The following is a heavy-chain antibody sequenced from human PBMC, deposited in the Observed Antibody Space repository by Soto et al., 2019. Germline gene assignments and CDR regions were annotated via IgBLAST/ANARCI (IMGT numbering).Heavy chain of an antibody. V-gene: IGHV1-69*13. CDR2: IIPIFATA. D-gene: IGHD3-10*01. CDR3: ARDPRYYYDSGRPGAFDI. CDR1: GGTFSNYP. J-gene: IGHJ3*02. Sequence: GASVKVFCKASGGTFSNYPISWVRQAPGQGLEWMGGIIPIFATANYAQKFQGRVTITADESTSTAYMDLSSLRSEDTALYYCARDPRYYYDSGRPGAFDIWGQGTMVTVSS.